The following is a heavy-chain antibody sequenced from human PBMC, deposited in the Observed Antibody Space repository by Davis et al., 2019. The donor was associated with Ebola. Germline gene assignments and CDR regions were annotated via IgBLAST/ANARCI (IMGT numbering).Heavy chain of an antibody. V-gene: IGHV1-18*01. CDR2: INPNSGGT. CDR3: ASSGISVYGRYYFDR. Sequence: ASVKVSCKASGYTFTSYGISWVRQPPGQGLEWMGRINPNSGGTNYAQKFQGRVTMTRDTSTSTAYMEVRGLRSDDTAVYYCASSGISVYGRYYFDRWGQGTLVTVSS. D-gene: IGHD5/OR15-5a*01. J-gene: IGHJ4*02. CDR1: GYTFTSYG.